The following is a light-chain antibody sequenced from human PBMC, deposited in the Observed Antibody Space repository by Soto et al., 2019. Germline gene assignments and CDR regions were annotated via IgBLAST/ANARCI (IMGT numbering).Light chain of an antibody. CDR3: KQYAGSRT. CDR2: GAT. Sequence: EIVLTQSPGTLSLSPGERATLSCRASQIVSSSSLAWYQQNPGQAPRLLIYGATIRATGIPARFSGSGSGTDVTLTISSLQSEDFAVDYCKQYAGSRTFGQGTKVDIK. V-gene: IGKV3-20*01. J-gene: IGKJ1*01. CDR1: QIVSSSS.